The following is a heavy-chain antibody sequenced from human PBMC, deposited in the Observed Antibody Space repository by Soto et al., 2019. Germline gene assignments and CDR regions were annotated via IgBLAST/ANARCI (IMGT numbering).Heavy chain of an antibody. J-gene: IGHJ3*02. D-gene: IGHD6-19*01. CDR1: GFTFTSSA. CDR2: IVVGSGNT. CDR3: AADRDSGYDPSMGYSSGWYGVAFDI. Sequence: QMQLVQSGPEVKKPGTSVKVSCKASGFTFTSSAMQWVRQARGQRLEWIGWIVVGSGNTNYAQKFQERVTITRDMSTSTAYMELSSLRSEDTAVYYCAADRDSGYDPSMGYSSGWYGVAFDIWGQGTMVTVSS. V-gene: IGHV1-58*02.